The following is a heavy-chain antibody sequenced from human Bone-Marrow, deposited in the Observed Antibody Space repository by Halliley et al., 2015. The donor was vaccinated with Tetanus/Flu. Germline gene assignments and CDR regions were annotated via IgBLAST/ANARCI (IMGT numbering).Heavy chain of an antibody. CDR2: LYYTGIT. CDR1: AGSLSTSSYY. J-gene: IGHJ3*02. Sequence: TLSLTCTISAGSLSTSSYYWGWIRQPPGKGLEWIGSLYYTGITYDNPSLRSRITISADSSQNQFSLKLSSVTATDTAVYYCVRSINYGDYVSQAFDIWGQGILVIVSS. V-gene: IGHV4-39*01. D-gene: IGHD4-17*01. CDR3: VRSINYGDYVSQAFDI.